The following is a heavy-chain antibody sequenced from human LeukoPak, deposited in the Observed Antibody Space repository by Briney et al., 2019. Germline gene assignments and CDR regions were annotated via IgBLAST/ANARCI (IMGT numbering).Heavy chain of an antibody. CDR1: GGSISNYY. V-gene: IGHV4-59*08. CDR3: ARVYCSGGSCYGVPGDNWFDP. J-gene: IGHJ5*02. Sequence: PSETLSLTCSVSGGSISNYYWSWIRQSPGKGPEWIGYIYNSGSTNYNPSLKSRVTISLDTSKNQFSLKLSSVTAADTAVYYCARVYCSGGSCYGVPGDNWFDPWGQGTLVTVSS. CDR2: IYNSGST. D-gene: IGHD2-15*01.